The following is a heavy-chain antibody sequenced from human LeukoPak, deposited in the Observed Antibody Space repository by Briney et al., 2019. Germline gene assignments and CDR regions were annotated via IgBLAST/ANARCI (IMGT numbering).Heavy chain of an antibody. CDR3: ARVPYSSSWAYYYYMDV. CDR2: IYTSGST. Sequence: SQTLSLTCTVSGGSISSGSYYWSWIRQPAGKGLEWIGRIYTSGSTNYNPSLKSRVTISVDTSKNQFSLKLSSVTAADTAVYYCARVPYSSSWAYYYYMDVWGKGTTVTVSS. V-gene: IGHV4-61*02. D-gene: IGHD6-13*01. J-gene: IGHJ6*03. CDR1: GGSISSGSYY.